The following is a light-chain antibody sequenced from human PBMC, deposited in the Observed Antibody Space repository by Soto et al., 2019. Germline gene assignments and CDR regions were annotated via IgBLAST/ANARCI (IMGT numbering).Light chain of an antibody. J-gene: IGLJ1*01. Sequence: QSVLSHPASVCGSRGKSCNDTCTKSSNDVGNSNLVYWYQQSPGKAPKLLIYEDSKRPSGISNRFSGSKSGDTASLTISGLQTEDEADYYCCSYTDGTTVYVVGTGRKVTV. CDR2: EDS. CDR1: SNDVGNSNL. V-gene: IGLV2-23*01. CDR3: CSYTDGTTVYV.